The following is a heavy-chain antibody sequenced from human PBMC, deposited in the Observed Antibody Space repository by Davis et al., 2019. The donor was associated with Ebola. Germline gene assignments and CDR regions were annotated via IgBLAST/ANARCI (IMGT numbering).Heavy chain of an antibody. CDR1: GFTFSSYA. CDR3: ARGYYDSTGNRYFDF. D-gene: IGHD3-22*01. Sequence: GESLKISCAASGFTFSSYAMSWVRQAPGKGLEWVSVISASGGTTNYADSVKGRFTISRHNSKNTLYLQINSLRAEDTAVYYCARGYYDSTGNRYFDFWGRGTLVTVSS. V-gene: IGHV3-23*01. J-gene: IGHJ2*01. CDR2: ISASGGTT.